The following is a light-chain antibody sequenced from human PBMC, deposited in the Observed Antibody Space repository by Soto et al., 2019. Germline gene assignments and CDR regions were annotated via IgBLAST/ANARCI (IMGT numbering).Light chain of an antibody. CDR3: QQYGSSPWT. J-gene: IGKJ1*01. CDR2: GAS. Sequence: EIVMTQSPAPLSVSPGERATLSCRTRQSVSSSYLAWYQQKPGQAPRLLIYGASSRATGIPDRFSGSGSGTDFTLTISRLEPEDFAVYYCQQYGSSPWTFGQGTKGDI. V-gene: IGKV3-20*01. CDR1: QSVSSSY.